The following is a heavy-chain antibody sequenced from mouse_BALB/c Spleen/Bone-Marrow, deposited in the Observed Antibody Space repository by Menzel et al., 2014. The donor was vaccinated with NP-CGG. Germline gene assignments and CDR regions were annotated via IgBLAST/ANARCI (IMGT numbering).Heavy chain of an antibody. V-gene: IGHV1-61*01. CDR2: IDPSDSET. CDR3: VRKYGKGGDY. J-gene: IGHJ2*01. D-gene: IGHD2-10*02. CDR1: GYTFTGCW. Sequence: VKLQESGAELVRPGASVKLSCKASGYTFTGCWMNWVKPRPGQGLEWIGMIDPSDSETHYNEMFKDKATLTVDKSSSTVYMQFSGLTSEDSAVYYCVRKYGKGGDYWGQGTTLTVSS.